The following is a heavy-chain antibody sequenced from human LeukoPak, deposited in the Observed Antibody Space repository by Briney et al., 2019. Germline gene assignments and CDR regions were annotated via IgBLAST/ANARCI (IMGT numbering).Heavy chain of an antibody. CDR2: ISSSSAHI. CDR3: AKDFYGDSNGNWFYP. V-gene: IGHV3-21*04. CDR1: GSSFSTTS. J-gene: IGHJ5*02. Sequence: GGSLRLSCAASGSSFSTTSMNWVRQAPGKGLEWVSSISSSSAHIFYADSVKGRFTISRDNSKSTLYLQMNSLRAEDTAVYYCAKDFYGDSNGNWFYPWGQGTLVTVSS. D-gene: IGHD4-17*01.